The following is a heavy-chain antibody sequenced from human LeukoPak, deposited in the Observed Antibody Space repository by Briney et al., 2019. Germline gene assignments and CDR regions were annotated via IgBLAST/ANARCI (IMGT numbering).Heavy chain of an antibody. D-gene: IGHD2-15*01. Sequence: ASVKVSCKVSGYNLTELSMHWVRQAPGKGLEWMGGFDPEDGETIYAQKFQGRVTMTEDTSTDTAYMELSSLRSEDTAVYYCATAKVFCSGGSCRNYYFDYWGQGTLVTVSS. V-gene: IGHV1-24*01. CDR2: FDPEDGET. J-gene: IGHJ4*02. CDR1: GYNLTELS. CDR3: ATAKVFCSGGSCRNYYFDY.